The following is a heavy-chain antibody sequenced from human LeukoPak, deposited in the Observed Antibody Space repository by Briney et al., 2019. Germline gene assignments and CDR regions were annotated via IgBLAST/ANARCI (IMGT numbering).Heavy chain of an antibody. D-gene: IGHD3-22*01. CDR1: GFTFDDYA. CDR2: ISWNSGSI. V-gene: IGHV3-9*01. J-gene: IGHJ4*02. CDR3: AKEGYDSSGLFDY. Sequence: PGGSLRLSCAASGFTFDDYAMHWVRQAPGKGLEWVSGISWNSGSIGYADSVKGRFTISRDNAENSLYLQMNSLRAEDTALYYCAKEGYDSSGLFDYWGQGTLVTVSS.